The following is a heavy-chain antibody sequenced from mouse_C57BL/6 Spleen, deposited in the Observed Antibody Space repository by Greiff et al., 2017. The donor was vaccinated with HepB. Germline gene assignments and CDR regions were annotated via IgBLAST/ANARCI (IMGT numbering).Heavy chain of an antibody. D-gene: IGHD2-5*01. CDR3: ARHEGAYYSNAGYFDY. CDR1: GYTFTEYT. CDR2: FYPGSGSI. J-gene: IGHJ2*01. Sequence: QVQLQQSGAELVKPGASVKLSCKASGYTFTEYTIHWVKQRSGQGLEWIGWFYPGSGSIKYNEKFKDKATLTADKSSSTVYMERSRLTSEDSAVYCCARHEGAYYSNAGYFDYWGKGTTLTVSS. V-gene: IGHV1-62-2*01.